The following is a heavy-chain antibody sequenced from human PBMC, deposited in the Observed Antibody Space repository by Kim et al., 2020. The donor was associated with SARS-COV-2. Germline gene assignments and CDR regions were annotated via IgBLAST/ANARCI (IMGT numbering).Heavy chain of an antibody. CDR2: IYHSGST. CDR1: GYSISSGYY. V-gene: IGHV4-38-2*02. J-gene: IGHJ4*02. CDR3: ARDIRDYYDILKGFDY. D-gene: IGHD3-9*01. Sequence: SETLSLTCTVSGYSISSGYYWGWIRQPPGKGLEWIGSIYHSGSTYYNPSLKSRLTISVDTSKNQFSLKLSSVTAADTAVYYCARDIRDYYDILKGFDYWGQRTLVTVSS.